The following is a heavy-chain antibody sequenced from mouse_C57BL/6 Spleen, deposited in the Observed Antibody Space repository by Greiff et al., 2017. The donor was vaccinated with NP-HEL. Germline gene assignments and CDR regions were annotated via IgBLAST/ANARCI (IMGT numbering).Heavy chain of an antibody. J-gene: IGHJ4*01. CDR2: INPNNGGT. D-gene: IGHD2-5*01. CDR1: GYTFTDYN. Sequence: EVQLQQSGPELVKPGASVKMSCKASGYTFTDYNMHWVKQSHGKSLEWIGYINPNNGGTSYNQKFKGKATLTVNKSSSTAYMELRSLTSEDSAVYYCAYCSNYHYAMDYWGQGTSVTVSS. V-gene: IGHV1-22*01. CDR3: AYCSNYHYAMDY.